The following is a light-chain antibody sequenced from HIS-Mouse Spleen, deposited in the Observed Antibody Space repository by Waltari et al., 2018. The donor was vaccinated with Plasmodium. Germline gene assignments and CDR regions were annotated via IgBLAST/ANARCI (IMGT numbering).Light chain of an antibody. J-gene: IGKJ1*01. Sequence: DIQMTQSPSSLSASVGDRDTITCRESQSIRSYLNLYQQKPGNAPKLLIYAASSLQSGVPSRFSGRGSGTDFTLTISSLQPEDFATYYGQQSYSTWTFGQGTKVEIK. CDR3: QQSYSTWT. CDR1: QSIRSY. CDR2: AAS. V-gene: IGKV1-39*01.